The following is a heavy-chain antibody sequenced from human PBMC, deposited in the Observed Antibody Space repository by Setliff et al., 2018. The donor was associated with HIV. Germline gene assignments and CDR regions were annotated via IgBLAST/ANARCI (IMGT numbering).Heavy chain of an antibody. J-gene: IGHJ4*02. CDR1: GFTFGSYA. CDR2: ISGSGANT. V-gene: IGHV3-23*01. CDR3: ATRRMGHFDY. Sequence: GGSLRLSCAGSGFTFGSYAMSWVRQAPGKGLEWVSSISGSGANTYYADSVKGRFTISRDNSKNTLYLQINSLRAEDTAVYYCATRRMGHFDYWGQGILVTVSS.